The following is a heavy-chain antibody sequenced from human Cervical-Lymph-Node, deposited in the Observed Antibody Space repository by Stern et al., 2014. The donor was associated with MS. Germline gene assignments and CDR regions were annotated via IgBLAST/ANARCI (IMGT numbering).Heavy chain of an antibody. Sequence: VQLVESGGGLVKPGGSLRLSCSASGFTFSYAWMSWVRQAPGKRPEWVGRIKSRTDGETTDYAAPVKDRFIISRDDSKNMLYLQMNSLKSEDTAVYYCSTQNVNTRWGQGTLVTVSS. CDR3: STQNVNTR. J-gene: IGHJ1*01. D-gene: IGHD2-2*01. V-gene: IGHV3-15*01. CDR1: GFTFSYAW. CDR2: IKSRTDGETT.